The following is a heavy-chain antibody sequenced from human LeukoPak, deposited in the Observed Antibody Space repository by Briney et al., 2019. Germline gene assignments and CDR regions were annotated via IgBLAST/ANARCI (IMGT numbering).Heavy chain of an antibody. CDR2: FYASGGT. J-gene: IGHJ1*01. Sequence: GGSLRLSCEASGFSVSSNYMSWVRQAPGKGLEWVSVFYASGGTYYTDSVKGRFTISRDTSTNSLYLQMNSLRAEDTAVYFCAAKGNGYTGIYVFSHWGQGTLVTVSS. CDR3: AAKGNGYTGIYVFSH. D-gene: IGHD5-12*01. V-gene: IGHV3-66*01. CDR1: GFSVSSNY.